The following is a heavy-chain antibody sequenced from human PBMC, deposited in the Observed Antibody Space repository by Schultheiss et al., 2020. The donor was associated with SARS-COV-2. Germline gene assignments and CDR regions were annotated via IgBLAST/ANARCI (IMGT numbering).Heavy chain of an antibody. CDR2: IYYSGST. Sequence: SETLSLTCAVYGGSFSGYYWSWIRQPPGKGLEWIGYIYYSGSTNYNPPLKSRVTISVDTSKNQFSLKLSSVTAADTAVYYCARGDVVPAGTVDYWGQGTLVTVSS. CDR3: ARGDVVPAGTVDY. J-gene: IGHJ4*02. CDR1: GGSFSGYY. D-gene: IGHD2-2*01. V-gene: IGHV4-59*12.